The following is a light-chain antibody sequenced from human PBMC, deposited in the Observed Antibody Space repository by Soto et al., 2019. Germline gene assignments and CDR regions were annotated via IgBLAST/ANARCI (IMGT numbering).Light chain of an antibody. CDR2: GAS. CDR3: QQANSFPFI. V-gene: IGKV1D-12*01. J-gene: IGKJ2*01. CDR1: RDISTW. Sequence: DVHMTQSPPSVSAXLXDVXTXXXRASRDISTWLAWYQQKPGKAPKLLIYGASNLQSGVPSRFSGRGSGTDFTLTISSLQPEDFGTYYCQQANSFPFIFAQGTKVDIK.